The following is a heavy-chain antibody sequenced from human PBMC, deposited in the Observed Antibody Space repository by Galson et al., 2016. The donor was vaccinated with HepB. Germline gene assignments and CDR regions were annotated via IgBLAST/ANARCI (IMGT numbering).Heavy chain of an antibody. CDR1: GYTFRSYG. CDR3: ARISPLTIFGVVPYYYYYYMDV. Sequence: SVKVSCKVSGYTFRSYGISWVRQAPGQGLQWMGWVSGCNGNTNYAQKFQGRVTMTTDTSTNTAYMELRGLRFDDTAVYYCARISPLTIFGVVPYYYYYYMDVWGKGTTVTVSS. J-gene: IGHJ6*03. CDR2: VSGCNGNT. D-gene: IGHD3-3*01. V-gene: IGHV1-18*04.